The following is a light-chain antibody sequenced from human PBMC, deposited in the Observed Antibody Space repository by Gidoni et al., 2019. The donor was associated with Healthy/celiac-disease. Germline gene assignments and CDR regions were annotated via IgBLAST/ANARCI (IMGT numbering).Light chain of an antibody. J-gene: IGKJ3*01. CDR3: QQLNSYLFT. V-gene: IGKV1-9*01. CDR2: AAS. CDR1: QGISSY. Sequence: DIQLTQSPSFLSASVGDRVTITCRASQGISSYLAWYQQKPGKAPKLLIYAASTLQSGVPSRFSGSGSGTEFTITISSLQPEDFATYYCQQLNSYLFTCGPGTKVDIK.